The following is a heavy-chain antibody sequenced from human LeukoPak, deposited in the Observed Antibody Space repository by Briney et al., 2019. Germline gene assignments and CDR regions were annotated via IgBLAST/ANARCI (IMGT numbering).Heavy chain of an antibody. CDR1: GGSTSISSYY. J-gene: IGHJ4*02. Sequence: PSETLSLTCSVSGGSTSISSYYWGWIRQPPGTGLEWIGRIYYSGSTYYNPSLKSRVTISVDTFTNQFSLEMSFVTAAETATFSCATREIGMNAFDIWGQGTLVTVSS. CDR3: ATREIGMNAFDI. D-gene: IGHD1-26*01. V-gene: IGHV4-39*01. CDR2: IYYSGST.